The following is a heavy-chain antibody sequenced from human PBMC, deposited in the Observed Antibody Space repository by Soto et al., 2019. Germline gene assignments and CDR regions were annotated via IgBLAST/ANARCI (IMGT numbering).Heavy chain of an antibody. CDR2: IYYSGST. J-gene: IGHJ6*02. Sequence: QVQLQESGPELVKPSETLSLTCTVSGGSISSYYWSWIRQPPGKGLEWIGYIYYSGSTNYNPSLKSRVTISVDTSKNQFSLKLSSVTAADTAVYYCAREVGFGVGMGMDVWGQGTTVTVSS. D-gene: IGHD3-10*01. V-gene: IGHV4-59*01. CDR3: AREVGFGVGMGMDV. CDR1: GGSISSYY.